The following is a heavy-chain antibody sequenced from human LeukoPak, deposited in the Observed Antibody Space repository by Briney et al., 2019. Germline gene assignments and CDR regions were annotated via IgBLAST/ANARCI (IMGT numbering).Heavy chain of an antibody. D-gene: IGHD6-13*01. J-gene: IGHJ4*02. CDR1: GFTFSTYG. Sequence: GGSLRLSCAASGFTFSTYGMHWVRQAPGKGLEWVAVIWYDGSNKYYADSVKGRFTISRDNSKNTLYLQMNSLRAEDTAVYYCARFAGYSSSWPLNYWGQGTLVTVSS. CDR3: ARFAGYSSSWPLNY. CDR2: IWYDGSNK. V-gene: IGHV3-33*01.